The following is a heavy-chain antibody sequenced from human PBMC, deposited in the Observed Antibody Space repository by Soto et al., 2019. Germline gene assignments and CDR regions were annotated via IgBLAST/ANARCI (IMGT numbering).Heavy chain of an antibody. Sequence: EVQLVESGGGLVKPGGSLRLSCVASGFTFSSYNMNWVRQAPMNWVRQAPGKGLEWVSSISSSSSHIYYADSVKGRFTISRDNAKNSLYLQMDSLRAEDTAVYYCARGSVGLYGMDVWGQGTTVTVSS. CDR3: ARGSVGLYGMDV. J-gene: IGHJ6*02. D-gene: IGHD1-26*01. V-gene: IGHV3-21*01. CDR1: GFTFSSYN. CDR2: ISSSSSHI.